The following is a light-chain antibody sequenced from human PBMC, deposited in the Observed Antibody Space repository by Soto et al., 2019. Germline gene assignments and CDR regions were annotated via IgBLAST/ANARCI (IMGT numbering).Light chain of an antibody. V-gene: IGKV1-33*01. Sequence: DIQMTQSPSSLSASVGDSVTMTCQASQDIKNFLNWYQQKPGKAPKLLIYDAFKLDTGVPSRFRGSGSGTDFTFTISSLQPEDIATYFCQQYDSLPPTFGGGTKVEI. CDR3: QQYDSLPPT. CDR2: DAF. J-gene: IGKJ4*01. CDR1: QDIKNF.